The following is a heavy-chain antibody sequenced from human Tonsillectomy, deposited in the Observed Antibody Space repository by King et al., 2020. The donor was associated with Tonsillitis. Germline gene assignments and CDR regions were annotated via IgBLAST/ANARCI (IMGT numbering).Heavy chain of an antibody. CDR3: ARDPMDYGWYFDF. CDR1: GFTFSSYS. V-gene: IGHV3-21*01. D-gene: IGHD4-17*01. CDR2: ISSSSSYI. Sequence: VQLVESGGGLVKPGGTLRLSCAASGFTFSSYSINWVRQAPGKGLEWVSTISSSSSYIYYADSVKGRFTISRDNARNSLFLQMNSLRAEDTAVYYCARDPMDYGWYFDFWGRGTLVTVSS. J-gene: IGHJ2*01.